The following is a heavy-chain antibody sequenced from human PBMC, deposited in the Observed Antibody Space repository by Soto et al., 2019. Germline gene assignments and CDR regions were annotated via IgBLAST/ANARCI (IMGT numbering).Heavy chain of an antibody. J-gene: IGHJ4*02. V-gene: IGHV4-4*02. CDR2: VYHSGST. D-gene: IGHD4-17*01. Sequence: PSETLSLTCAVSGGSISTSNWWSWVRQPPGKGLEWIGEVYHSGSTNYNPSLKSRVTISVDTSKNQFSLKMSSVTAADTAVYYCARPMTPETTSLAYWGQRTLVTVSS. CDR3: ARPMTPETTSLAY. CDR1: GGSISTSNW.